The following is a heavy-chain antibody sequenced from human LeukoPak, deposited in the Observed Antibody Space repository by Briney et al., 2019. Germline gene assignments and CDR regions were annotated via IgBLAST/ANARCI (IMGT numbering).Heavy chain of an antibody. CDR2: IWHDGSNK. V-gene: IGHV3-33*01. Sequence: GGSLRLSCAASGFTFSSYGMHWVRQAPGKGLEWVAVIWHDGSNKYYADSVKGRFTISRDNSKNTLYLQMNSLRAEDTAVYYCARRSMDSYGTVRYYYYMDVWGKGTTVTDSS. CDR3: ARRSMDSYGTVRYYYYMDV. D-gene: IGHD5-18*01. J-gene: IGHJ6*03. CDR1: GFTFSSYG.